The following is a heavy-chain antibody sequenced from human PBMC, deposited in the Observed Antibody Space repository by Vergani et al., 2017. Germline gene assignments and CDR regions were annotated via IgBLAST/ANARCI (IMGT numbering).Heavy chain of an antibody. D-gene: IGHD2-2*01. CDR1: GFTFSSYG. CDR3: AKARRPAANYYYYGMDV. V-gene: IGHV3-30*18. Sequence: QVQLVESGGGVVQPGRSLRLSCAASGFTFSSYGMHWVRQAPGKGLEWVAVISYDGSNKYYADSVKGRFTISRDNSKNTLYLQMNSLIAEDTAVYYCAKARRPAANYYYYGMDVWGQGTTVTVSS. J-gene: IGHJ6*02. CDR2: ISYDGSNK.